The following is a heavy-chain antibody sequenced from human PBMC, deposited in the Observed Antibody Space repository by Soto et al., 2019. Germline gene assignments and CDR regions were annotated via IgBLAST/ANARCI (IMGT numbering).Heavy chain of an antibody. CDR2: INPKSGGT. D-gene: IGHD2-8*01. V-gene: IGHV1-2*04. Sequence: QVQLVQSGAEVKKPGASVKVSCKASGYSFTDYHIHWVRQAPGQGLEWLGRINPKSGGTGTAQKINGWVPMTTDTSISTASMELTRLTSDDTAIYYCARGDSTDCSNGVCSFFYHHAIDVWGQGTTVTVSS. J-gene: IGHJ6*02. CDR3: ARGDSTDCSNGVCSFFYHHAIDV. CDR1: GYSFTDYH.